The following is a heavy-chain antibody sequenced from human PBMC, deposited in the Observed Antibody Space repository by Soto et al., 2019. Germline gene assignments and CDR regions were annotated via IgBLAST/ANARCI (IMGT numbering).Heavy chain of an antibody. Sequence: QVQLQESGPGLVKPSQTLSLTCTVSGGSISSGGYYWSWIRQHPGKGLEWIGYIFYSGSTYYNPSRKRPTTISVDTSKNQSSQKLSSVTAADTAMYYCARTPDHWGQGPVVPLSA. CDR2: IFYSGST. J-gene: IGHJ4*02. CDR1: GGSISSGGYY. V-gene: IGHV4-31*01. D-gene: IGHD2-15*01. CDR3: ARTPDH.